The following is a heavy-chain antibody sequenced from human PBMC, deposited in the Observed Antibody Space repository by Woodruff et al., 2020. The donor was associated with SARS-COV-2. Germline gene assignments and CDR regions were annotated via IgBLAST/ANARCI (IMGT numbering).Heavy chain of an antibody. D-gene: IGHD4-17*01. J-gene: IGHJ4*02. Sequence: QAPGKGLEWVGRIKRKTDGGTTDYAAPVKGRFTISRDDSKNTLYLHMNSLKDEDTAVYYCTTDLHDYGDRDYWGQ. CDR3: TTDLHDYGDRDY. CDR2: IKRKTDGGTT. V-gene: IGHV3-15*01.